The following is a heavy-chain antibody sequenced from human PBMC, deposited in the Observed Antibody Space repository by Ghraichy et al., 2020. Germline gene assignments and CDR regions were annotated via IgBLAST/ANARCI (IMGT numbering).Heavy chain of an antibody. J-gene: IGHJ4*02. V-gene: IGHV2-5*02. CDR2: IYWDDDK. CDR1: GFSLTTDGVG. CDR3: THARRHYWHRSGSPDYFDN. Sequence: GPTLVKPTQTLTLTCTFSGFSLTTDGVGVGWVRQPPGKALEWLALIYWDDDKRYSPSLKSRLTITTDTSKNPVVLTMTNMDPVDTATYCCTHARRHYWHRSGSPDYFDNWGQGVAVTVSS. D-gene: IGHD3-22*01.